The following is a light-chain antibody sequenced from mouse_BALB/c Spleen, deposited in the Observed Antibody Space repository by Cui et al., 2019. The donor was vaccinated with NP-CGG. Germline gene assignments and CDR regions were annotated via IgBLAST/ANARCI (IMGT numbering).Light chain of an antibody. CDR1: SSVNY. V-gene: IGKV4-69*01. CDR3: HQWSSYPWT. CDR2: ATS. Sequence: QIVLTQSPAIMSASPGQNVTITCSAISSVNYMHWYQQKPGSSPKLGIYATSILALGVPACFSGSGSGTSYSLTISSMVAEDATAYFCHQWSSYPWTFGGGTKLEIK. J-gene: IGKJ1*01.